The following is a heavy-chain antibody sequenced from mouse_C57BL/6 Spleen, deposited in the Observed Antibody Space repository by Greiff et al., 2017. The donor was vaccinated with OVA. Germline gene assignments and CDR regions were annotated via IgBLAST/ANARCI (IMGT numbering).Heavy chain of an antibody. Sequence: VKLQESGAELVGPGASVTLSCKASGYTFTDYEMHWVKQTPVHGLEWIGAIDPETGGTAYNQKFKGKAILTADKSSSTAYMELRSLTSEDSAVYYCSNYWYFDVWGTGTTVTVSS. CDR2: IDPETGGT. CDR3: SNYWYFDV. CDR1: GYTFTDYE. J-gene: IGHJ1*03. V-gene: IGHV1-15*01.